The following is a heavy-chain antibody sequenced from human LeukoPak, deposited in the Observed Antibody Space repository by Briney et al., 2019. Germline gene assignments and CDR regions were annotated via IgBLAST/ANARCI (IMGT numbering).Heavy chain of an antibody. CDR3: ARRDSSGYYVY. Sequence: PSETLSLTCAVYGGSFSGYYWSWIRQPPGKGLEWIGEINRSGSTNYNPSLKSRVTMSVDTSKNQFSLKLSSVTAADTAVYYCARRDSSGYYVYWGQGALVTVSS. J-gene: IGHJ4*02. CDR2: INRSGST. V-gene: IGHV4-34*01. CDR1: GGSFSGYY. D-gene: IGHD3-22*01.